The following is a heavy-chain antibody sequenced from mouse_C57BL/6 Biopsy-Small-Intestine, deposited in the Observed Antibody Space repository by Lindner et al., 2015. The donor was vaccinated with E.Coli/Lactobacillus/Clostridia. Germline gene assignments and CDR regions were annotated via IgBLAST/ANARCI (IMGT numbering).Heavy chain of an antibody. CDR3: ARDEVKPPSIDNYNYMDV. D-gene: IGHD6-1*02. CDR1: GYTFTSYY. Sequence: SVKVSCKASGYTFTSYYIHWVRHVPRQGFEWMGIISPRGASTRYAQKFEGRLTLTSDRSTTTVYMELSSLRSDDSAVYYCARDEVKPPSIDNYNYMDVWGNGTTVTVSS. V-gene: IGHV1-64*01. J-gene: IGHJ1*03. CDR2: ISPRGAST.